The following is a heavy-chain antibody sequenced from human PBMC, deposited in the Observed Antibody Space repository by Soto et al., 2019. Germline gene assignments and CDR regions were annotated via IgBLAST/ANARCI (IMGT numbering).Heavy chain of an antibody. CDR2: ISYDGSNK. Sequence: GVSLILPCAASGFTFRSFGMHWVLQAPGKGLEWVAVISYDGSNKYYADSVKGRFTISRDNSKNTLYLQMNSLRAEDTAVYYCAKNRFLEWLSYVMDVWGQGTTVTVSS. CDR3: AKNRFLEWLSYVMDV. V-gene: IGHV3-30*18. J-gene: IGHJ6*02. CDR1: GFTFRSFG. D-gene: IGHD3-3*01.